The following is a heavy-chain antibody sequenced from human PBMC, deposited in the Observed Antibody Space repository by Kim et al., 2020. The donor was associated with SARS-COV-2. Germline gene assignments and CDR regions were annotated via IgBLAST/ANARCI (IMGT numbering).Heavy chain of an antibody. J-gene: IGHJ4*02. CDR2: INLKIGTT. D-gene: IGHD1-26*01. CDR3: ATDYSGTPNWEFDY. Sequence: ASVKVSCKASGHTFTDYFIHWVRQAPGQGLEWMGRINLKIGTTEYTQKFKGRVTMTRDTSISTAYMELTALKSDDTAVYYCATDYSGTPNWEFDYWGQGTLVTVSS. V-gene: IGHV1-2*02. CDR1: GHTFTDYF.